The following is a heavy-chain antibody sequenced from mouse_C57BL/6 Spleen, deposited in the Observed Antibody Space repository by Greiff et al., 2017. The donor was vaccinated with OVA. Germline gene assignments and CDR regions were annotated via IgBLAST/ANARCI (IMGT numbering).Heavy chain of an antibody. CDR1: GYTFTDSY. CDR2: INPNNGGT. J-gene: IGHJ4*01. CDR3: ARSNFPYAMDY. Sequence: VQLQQSGPELVKPGASVKISCKASGYTFTDSYMTWVKQSHGKSLEWIGDINPNNGGTSYNQKFKGKATLTVDKSSSTAYMELRSLTSEDSAVYYCARSNFPYAMDYWGQGTSVTVSS. V-gene: IGHV1-26*01. D-gene: IGHD2-5*01.